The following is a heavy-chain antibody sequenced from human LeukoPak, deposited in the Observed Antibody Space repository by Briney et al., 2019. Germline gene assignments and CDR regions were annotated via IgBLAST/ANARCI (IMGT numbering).Heavy chain of an antibody. Sequence: SETLSLTCAVYGGSFSGYYWSWIRQPPGKGLEWIREINHSGSTNYNPSLKSRVTISVDTPKNQFSLKLSSVTAADTAVYYCARSIGRAAAGFDYWGQGTLVTVSS. CDR1: GGSFSGYY. V-gene: IGHV4-34*01. J-gene: IGHJ4*02. CDR3: ARSIGRAAAGFDY. D-gene: IGHD6-13*01. CDR2: INHSGST.